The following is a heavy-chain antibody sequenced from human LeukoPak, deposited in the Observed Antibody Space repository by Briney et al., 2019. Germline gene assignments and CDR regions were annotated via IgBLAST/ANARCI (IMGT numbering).Heavy chain of an antibody. V-gene: IGHV3-11*01. Sequence: GGSLRLSCAASGFTFSDYYMSWIRQAPGKGLEWVSYISSSGSTIYYADSVKGRFTISRDNAKNSLYLQMNSLRAEDTAVYYCARALRYFDWLLYFDYWGQGTLVTVSS. CDR3: ARALRYFDWLLYFDY. D-gene: IGHD3-9*01. CDR1: GFTFSDYY. CDR2: ISSSGSTI. J-gene: IGHJ4*02.